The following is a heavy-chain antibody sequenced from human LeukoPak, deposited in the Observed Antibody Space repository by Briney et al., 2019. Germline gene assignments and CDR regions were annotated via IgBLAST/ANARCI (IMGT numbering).Heavy chain of an antibody. Sequence: GGSLRLSCAASGFTFSDYYMSWIRQAPGKGLEWVSYISSSGSTIYYADSVKGRFTISRDNAKNSLYLQMNSLRAEDTAVYYCARDVGWDSSSLLKDAFDIWGQGTMVTVSS. J-gene: IGHJ3*02. CDR1: GFTFSDYY. D-gene: IGHD6-13*01. CDR2: ISSSGSTI. V-gene: IGHV3-11*01. CDR3: ARDVGWDSSSLLKDAFDI.